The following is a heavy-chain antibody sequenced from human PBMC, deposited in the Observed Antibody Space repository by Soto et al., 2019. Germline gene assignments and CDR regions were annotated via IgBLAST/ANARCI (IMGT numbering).Heavy chain of an antibody. D-gene: IGHD3-3*01. CDR2: IKSKTDGGTT. V-gene: IGHV3-15*01. J-gene: IGHJ4*02. CDR1: GFTFSNAW. Sequence: GGSLRLSCAASGFTFSNAWMSWVRQAPGKGLEWVGHIKSKTDGGTTDYAAPVKGRFTISRDDSKNTLYLQMNSLKTEDTAVYYCTTVNDFWNLHFDYWGQGTLVTVSS. CDR3: TTVNDFWNLHFDY.